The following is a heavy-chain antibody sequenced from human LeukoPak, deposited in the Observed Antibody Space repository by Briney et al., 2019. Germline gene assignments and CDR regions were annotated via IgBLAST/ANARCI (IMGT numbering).Heavy chain of an antibody. CDR1: GDSISINYN. D-gene: IGHD6-19*01. J-gene: IGHJ4*02. V-gene: IGHV4-39*01. CDR3: VRHRQWLLFPDY. CDR2: IFYSGAT. Sequence: PSETLSLTGTVSGDSISINYNWGWIRQPPGKGLEWIGSIFYSGATYYSPSLKSRVTISVDTSKNQFSLKLSSMTAADTAVYYCVRHRQWLLFPDYWGQGTLVTVSS.